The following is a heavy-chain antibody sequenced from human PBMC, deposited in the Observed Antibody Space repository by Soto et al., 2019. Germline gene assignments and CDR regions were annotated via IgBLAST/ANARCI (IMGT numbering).Heavy chain of an antibody. CDR2: ISGSGDST. J-gene: IGHJ4*02. V-gene: IGHV3-23*01. CDR3: AKAGKGDTRGLLRFRVDDN. Sequence: EVQLLESGGGLVQPRESLRLSCAASGFTFSNHAMSWVRQAPGKGLEWVSGISGSGDSTFYADSVQGRFTISRDNSKNALYLQMNSLRAEDTAVYYCAKAGKGDTRGLLRFRVDDNWGQGTLVTVSS. CDR1: GFTFSNHA. D-gene: IGHD2-2*01.